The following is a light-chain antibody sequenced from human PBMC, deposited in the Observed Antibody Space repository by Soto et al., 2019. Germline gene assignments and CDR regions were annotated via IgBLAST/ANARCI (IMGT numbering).Light chain of an antibody. J-gene: IGLJ3*02. CDR1: SSDVGGYNY. V-gene: IGLV2-8*01. CDR3: QSYAGSKSALV. Sequence: QSALTQPPSASGSPGQSVTISCTGTSSDVGGYNYVSWYQQHPGKAPKLMIYDVTNRPSGVPDRFSGSKSGSTASLVVSGLQAEDEADYYCQSYAGSKSALVFGGGTKLTVL. CDR2: DVT.